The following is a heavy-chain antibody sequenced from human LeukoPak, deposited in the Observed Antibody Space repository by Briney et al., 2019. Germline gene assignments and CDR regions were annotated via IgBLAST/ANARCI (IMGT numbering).Heavy chain of an antibody. J-gene: IGHJ5*02. CDR2: IYQSGST. Sequence: SETLSLTCTVSGGSISSGGYYGSWIRQPPGKGLEWIGYIYQSGSTYYNPSLKSRVTISVDRSKNQFSLKLTSVTAADTAVYYCAREEWFDPWGQGTLVTVSS. CDR1: GGSISSGGYY. CDR3: AREEWFDP. V-gene: IGHV4-30-2*01.